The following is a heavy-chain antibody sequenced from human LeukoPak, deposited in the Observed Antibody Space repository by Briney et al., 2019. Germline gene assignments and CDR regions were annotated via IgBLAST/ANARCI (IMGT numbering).Heavy chain of an antibody. J-gene: IGHJ3*02. CDR2: ISSSSSYI. Sequence: PGGSLRLSCAASGFTFSSYSMNWVRQAPGKGLEWVSSISSSSSYIYYADSVKGRFTISRDNAKNSLCLQMNSLRAEDTAIYYCARDPYNSGGYGAFDTWGQGTMVTVSS. CDR3: ARDPYNSGGYGAFDT. D-gene: IGHD3-22*01. V-gene: IGHV3-21*06. CDR1: GFTFSSYS.